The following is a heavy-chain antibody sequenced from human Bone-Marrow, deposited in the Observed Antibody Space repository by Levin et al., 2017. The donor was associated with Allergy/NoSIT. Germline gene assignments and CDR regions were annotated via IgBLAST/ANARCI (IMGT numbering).Heavy chain of an antibody. D-gene: IGHD3-3*01. CDR2: ISSSSSYI. Sequence: KPGGSLRLSCAASGFTFSSYSMNWVRQAPGKGLEWVSSISSSSSYIYYADSVKGRFTISRDNAKNSLYLQMYSLRAEDTAVYYCARDFHLTIFGVVIINYYYYYGMDVWGQGTTVTVSS. CDR1: GFTFSSYS. J-gene: IGHJ6*02. CDR3: ARDFHLTIFGVVIINYYYYYGMDV. V-gene: IGHV3-21*01.